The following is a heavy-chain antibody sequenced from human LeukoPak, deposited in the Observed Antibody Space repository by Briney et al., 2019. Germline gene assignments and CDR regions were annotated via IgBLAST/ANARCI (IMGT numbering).Heavy chain of an antibody. CDR2: FYHGGST. CDR1: GYSISTGYY. J-gene: IGHJ4*02. D-gene: IGHD3-3*01. CDR3: AREFQLRSYDFWSGQTKYDC. V-gene: IGHV4-38-2*02. Sequence: SETLSLTCTVSGYSISTGYYWDWIRQPPGKGLEWIGTFYHGGSTYYNPSLKSRVTISVDTSKNQFSLNLTSVTAADTAVYYCAREFQLRSYDFWSGQTKYDCWGQGTLVTVSS.